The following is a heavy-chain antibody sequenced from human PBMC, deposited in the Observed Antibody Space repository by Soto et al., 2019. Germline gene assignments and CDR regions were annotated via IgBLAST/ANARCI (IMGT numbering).Heavy chain of an antibody. D-gene: IGHD4-17*01. CDR3: AHYFYGVTDC. V-gene: IGHV2-5*05. CDR1: GFSLSTSGVG. J-gene: IGHJ4*02. CDR2: IYWDDEK. Sequence: QITLKESGPTLVKPTQTLTLTCTFSGFSLSTSGVGVGWIRQPPGKALEWLALIYWDDEKRYGSSLTSRLTITKDTSKNQVVLTMTNMDPVDTATYYCAHYFYGVTDCWGQGTLVTVSS.